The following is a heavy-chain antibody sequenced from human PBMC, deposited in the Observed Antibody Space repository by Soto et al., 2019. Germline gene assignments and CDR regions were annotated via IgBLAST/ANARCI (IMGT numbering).Heavy chain of an antibody. Sequence: SETLSLTCTVSGGSISSGDYYWSWIRQPPGKGLEWIGYIYYSGSTYYNPSLKSRVTISVDTSKNQFSLKLSSVTAADTAVYYCARSPHGLYNWFDPWGQGTLVTVSS. CDR2: IYYSGST. CDR1: GGSISSGDYY. CDR3: ARSPHGLYNWFDP. D-gene: IGHD2-21*02. V-gene: IGHV4-30-4*01. J-gene: IGHJ5*02.